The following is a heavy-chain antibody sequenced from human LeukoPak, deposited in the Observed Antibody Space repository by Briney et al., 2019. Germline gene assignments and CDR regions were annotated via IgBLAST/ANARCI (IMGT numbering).Heavy chain of an antibody. CDR2: INPNSGGT. D-gene: IGHD3-22*01. CDR1: GYTFTGYY. V-gene: IGHV1-2*02. Sequence: ASVNVSCKASGYTFTGYYMHWVRQAPGQGLEWMGWINPNSGGTNYAQKFQGRVTMNRDTSISTAYMELSRLRSDDTAVYYCARDLGYDSNCWGQGTLVTVSS. J-gene: IGHJ4*02. CDR3: ARDLGYDSNC.